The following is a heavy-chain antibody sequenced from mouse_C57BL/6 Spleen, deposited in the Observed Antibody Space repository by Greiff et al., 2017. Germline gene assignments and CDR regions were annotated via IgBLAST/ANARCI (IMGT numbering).Heavy chain of an antibody. V-gene: IGHV1-81*01. D-gene: IGHD2-4*01. Sequence: VQLQQSGAELARPGASVKLSCKASGYTFTSYGISWVKQRTGQGLEWIGEIYPRSGNTYYNEKFKGKATLTADKSSSTAYMELRSLTSEDSAVYFCASIYYDYDAWFAYWGQGTLVTVSA. CDR1: GYTFTSYG. J-gene: IGHJ3*01. CDR3: ASIYYDYDAWFAY. CDR2: IYPRSGNT.